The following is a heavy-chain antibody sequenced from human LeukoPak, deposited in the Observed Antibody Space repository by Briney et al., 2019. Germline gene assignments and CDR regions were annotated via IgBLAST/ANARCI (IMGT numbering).Heavy chain of an antibody. D-gene: IGHD3-10*01. CDR2: IIPIFGTA. CDR3: ARGRTRPYRGENWFDP. J-gene: IGHJ5*02. Sequence: GSSVKVSCKASGVTFSSFAIAWVRQAPGQGLEWMGGIIPIFGTANYAQKFQGRVTITTDESTSAAYMELSSLRSEDTAVYYCARGRTRPYRGENWFDPWGQGTLVTVSS. CDR1: GVTFSSFA. V-gene: IGHV1-69*05.